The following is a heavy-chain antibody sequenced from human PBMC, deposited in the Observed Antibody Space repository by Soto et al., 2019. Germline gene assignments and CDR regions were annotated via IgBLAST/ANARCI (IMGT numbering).Heavy chain of an antibody. CDR3: VRTAREGAVAPHWFDR. D-gene: IGHD2-21*02. CDR1: GASIRSTDYY. Sequence: SETLSLTCTVSGASIRSTDYYWSWIRQAPGKGLEWIGYVYYTGSTYYDPSLMSRLAISVDTSKNQFSLKLTSVTAAETAVYYCVRTAREGAVAPHWFDRWGQGTQVTVSS. J-gene: IGHJ5*02. V-gene: IGHV4-30-4*01. CDR2: VYYTGST.